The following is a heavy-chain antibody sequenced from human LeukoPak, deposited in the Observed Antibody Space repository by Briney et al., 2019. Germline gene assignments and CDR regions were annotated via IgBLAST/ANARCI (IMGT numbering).Heavy chain of an antibody. Sequence: ASVKVSCKVSGYTLTELSMHWVRQAPGKGLEWMGGFDPEDGETIYAQKFQGRVTMTEDTSTGTAYMELSSLRSEDTAVYYCATGGYSYPRIFDYWGQGTLVTVSS. CDR3: ATGGYSYPRIFDY. CDR1: GYTLTELS. V-gene: IGHV1-24*01. D-gene: IGHD5-18*01. CDR2: FDPEDGET. J-gene: IGHJ4*02.